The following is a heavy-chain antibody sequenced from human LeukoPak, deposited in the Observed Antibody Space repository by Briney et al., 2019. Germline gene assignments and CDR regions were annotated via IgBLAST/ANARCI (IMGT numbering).Heavy chain of an antibody. CDR2: IIPIFGTA. CDR3: ARTRGYSGYDIEYYYYYMDV. J-gene: IGHJ6*03. CDR1: GGTFSSYA. V-gene: IGHV1-69*06. D-gene: IGHD5-12*01. Sequence: EASVKVSCKASGGTFSSYAISWVRQAPGQGLEWMGGIIPIFGTANYAQKFQGRVTITADKSTSTAYMELSSLRSEDTAVYYCARTRGYSGYDIEYYYYYMDVWGKGTTVTISS.